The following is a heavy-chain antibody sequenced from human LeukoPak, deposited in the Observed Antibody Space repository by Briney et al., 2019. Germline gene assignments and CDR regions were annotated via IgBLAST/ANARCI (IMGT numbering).Heavy chain of an antibody. V-gene: IGHV3-48*03. CDR1: GFTFSSYE. CDR3: ATYGQTTVTLWY. J-gene: IGHJ4*02. CDR2: ISSSGSTI. D-gene: IGHD4-17*01. Sequence: SGGSLRLSCAASGFTFSSYEMNWVRQAPGKGLEWVSYISSSGSTIYYADSVKGRFTISRDNAKNSLYLQMNSLGAEDTAVYYCATYGQTTVTLWYWGQGTLVTVSS.